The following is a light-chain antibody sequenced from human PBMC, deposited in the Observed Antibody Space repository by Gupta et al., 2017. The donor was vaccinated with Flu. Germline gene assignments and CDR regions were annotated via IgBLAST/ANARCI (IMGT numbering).Light chain of an antibody. Sequence: EIVFTQSPATLSLSPGERATLSCRASQSVSSSLAWYQQKLGQAPRLLIYDASNRATGIPARFSGSGSGTDFTLTISSLEPEDFAVYYCQQRSNWPPIFTFGPGTKVDIK. CDR1: QSVSSS. J-gene: IGKJ3*01. CDR2: DAS. CDR3: QQRSNWPPIFT. V-gene: IGKV3-11*01.